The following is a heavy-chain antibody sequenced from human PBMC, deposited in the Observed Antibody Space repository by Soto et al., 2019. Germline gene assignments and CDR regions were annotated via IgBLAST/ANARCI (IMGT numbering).Heavy chain of an antibody. V-gene: IGHV3-53*01. Sequence: GGSLRLSCAASGFTVSSNYMSWVRQAPGKGLEWVSVIYSGGSTYYADSVKGRFTISRDNSKNTLYLQMNSLRAEDTAVYYCARAAHAPFYYYYCGMDVWGQGTTVTVFS. CDR3: ARAAHAPFYYYYCGMDV. CDR1: GFTVSSNY. J-gene: IGHJ6*02. CDR2: IYSGGST. D-gene: IGHD2-15*01.